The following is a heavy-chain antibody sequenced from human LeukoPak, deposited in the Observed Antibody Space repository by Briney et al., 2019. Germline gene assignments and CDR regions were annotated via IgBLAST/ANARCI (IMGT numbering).Heavy chain of an antibody. V-gene: IGHV3-20*04. CDR1: GFTFDDYG. CDR2: INWNGGST. D-gene: IGHD7-27*01. CDR3: AKGVTGDGIGIDY. Sequence: GGSLRLSCAASGFTFDDYGMSWVRQVPGKGLEWVSGINWNGGSTGYADSVKGRFTISGDNAKNSLFLQMNSLRAEDTALYYCAKGVTGDGIGIDYWGQGTLVTVSS. J-gene: IGHJ4*02.